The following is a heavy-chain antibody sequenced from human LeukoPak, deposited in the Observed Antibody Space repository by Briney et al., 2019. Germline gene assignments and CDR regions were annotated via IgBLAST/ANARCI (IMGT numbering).Heavy chain of an antibody. V-gene: IGHV3-13*01. D-gene: IGHD3-10*01. CDR2: IGTAGDT. CDR3: ARDGAMVRGVTFDY. J-gene: IGHJ4*02. Sequence: GGSLRLSCTASGFTFSSYDMHWVRQATGKGLEWVSVIGTAGDTYYSGSVKGRFTISRDNAKNSLYLQMNSLRAEDTAVYYCARDGAMVRGVTFDYWGQGTLVTVSS. CDR1: GFTFSSYD.